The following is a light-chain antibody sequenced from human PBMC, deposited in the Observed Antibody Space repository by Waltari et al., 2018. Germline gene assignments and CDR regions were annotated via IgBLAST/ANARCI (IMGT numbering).Light chain of an antibody. CDR2: GNT. CDR1: SSNIGAGYD. Sequence: QSVLTQPPSVSGAPGQRVTISCPGSSSNIGAGYDVHWYLQLPGTAPKLLIYGNTNRPSGVPDRFSGSKSGTSASLAITGLQADDEADYYCQSYDSSLSGWVFGGGTKLTVL. J-gene: IGLJ3*02. CDR3: QSYDSSLSGWV. V-gene: IGLV1-40*01.